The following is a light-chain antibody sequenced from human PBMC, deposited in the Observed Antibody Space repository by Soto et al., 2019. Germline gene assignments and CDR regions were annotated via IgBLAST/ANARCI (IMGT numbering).Light chain of an antibody. CDR2: QVT. CDR1: SSDVGIYNY. J-gene: IGLJ1*01. V-gene: IGLV2-14*01. CDR3: SSYTGSTNYV. Sequence: QSALTQPASVSGSPGQSITLSCTGTSSDVGIYNYVSWYQQHPGKAPKLMIYQVTNRPSGVSNRFSGSKSGNTASLTISGLQAEDEADYYCSSYTGSTNYVFGTGTKLTVL.